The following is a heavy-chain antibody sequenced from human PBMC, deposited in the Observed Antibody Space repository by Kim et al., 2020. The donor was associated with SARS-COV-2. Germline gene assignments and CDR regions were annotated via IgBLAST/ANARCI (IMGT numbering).Heavy chain of an antibody. CDR1: GFTFTTYG. CDR3: AKELRMTTRTNGGDFVDY. Sequence: GGSLRLSCVASGFTFTTYGMNWVRQAPGKGLEWVSVISDGGGSTYYADSVKGRFTISRDGSKKTLYLQMNSLRAEDTAVYYCAKELRMTTRTNGGDFVDYWGQGTPVTVSS. V-gene: IGHV3-23*01. D-gene: IGHD4-17*01. J-gene: IGHJ4*02. CDR2: ISDGGGST.